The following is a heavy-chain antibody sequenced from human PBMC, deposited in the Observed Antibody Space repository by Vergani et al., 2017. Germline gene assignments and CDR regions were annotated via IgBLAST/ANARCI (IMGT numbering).Heavy chain of an antibody. D-gene: IGHD4-17*01. CDR3: ARASYGDYVFDY. Sequence: QVQLQESGPGLVKPSEILSLTCTVSGGSISSYYWSWIRQPPGKGLEWIGYNYYSGCTNYNPSLKSRVTISVDTSKNQFSLKLSSVTAADTAVYYCARASYGDYVFDYWGQGTLVTVSS. CDR2: NYYSGCT. V-gene: IGHV4-59*01. J-gene: IGHJ4*02. CDR1: GGSISSYY.